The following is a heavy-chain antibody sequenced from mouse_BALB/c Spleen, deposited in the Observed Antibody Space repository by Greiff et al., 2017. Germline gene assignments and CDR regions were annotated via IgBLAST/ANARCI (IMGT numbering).Heavy chain of an antibody. Sequence: EVKLMESGGGLVQPGGSMKLSCVASGFTFSNYWMNWVRQSPEKGLEWVAEIRLKSNNYATHYAESVKGRFTISRDDSKSSVYLQMNNLRAEDTGIYYCTYYYGSSLYWYFDVWGAGTTVTVSS. CDR2: IRLKSNNYAT. V-gene: IGHV6-6*02. D-gene: IGHD1-1*01. CDR1: GFTFSNYW. J-gene: IGHJ1*01. CDR3: TYYYGSSLYWYFDV.